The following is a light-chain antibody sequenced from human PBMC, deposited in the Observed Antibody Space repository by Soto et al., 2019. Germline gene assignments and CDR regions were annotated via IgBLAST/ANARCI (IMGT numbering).Light chain of an antibody. V-gene: IGKV1-33*01. CDR2: DAS. CDR1: QDIGNY. CDR3: QQYYNVPIT. Sequence: DIHMTQSPSSLSASVGYRVTITGQASQDIGNYLNWYQQRKGKAPKIXILDASSLDTGVPSRFSGSGYGTDVNFTISSLQSEDIATYYCQQYYNVPITFGQGTRLEIK. J-gene: IGKJ5*01.